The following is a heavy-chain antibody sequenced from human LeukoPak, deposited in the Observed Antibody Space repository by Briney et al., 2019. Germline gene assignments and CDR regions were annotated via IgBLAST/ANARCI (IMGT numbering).Heavy chain of an antibody. CDR1: GFTFSSYG. D-gene: IGHD3-10*01. CDR2: IWYDGSNK. V-gene: IGHV3-33*01. Sequence: GGSLRLSCAASGFTFSSYGMHWVRQAPGKGLEWVAVIWYDGSNKYYADSVKGRFTISRDNSKNTLYLQMNSLRAEDTAVYYCARRSYGSGSYYLYYWGQGTLVTVSS. CDR3: ARRSYGSGSYYLYY. J-gene: IGHJ4*02.